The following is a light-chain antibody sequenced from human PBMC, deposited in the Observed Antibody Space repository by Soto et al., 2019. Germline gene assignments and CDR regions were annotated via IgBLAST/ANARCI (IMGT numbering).Light chain of an antibody. Sequence: QAVLTQPPSASGTPGQRVAISWSGSSSNIGSNTVNWYQQLPGTAPKLLIYSNNQRPSGVHDRFSDSKSGTSASLAISGLQSEDEADYFCEAWDDSLNGVVFGGWTKLTAL. CDR2: SNN. V-gene: IGLV1-44*01. CDR3: EAWDDSLNGVV. J-gene: IGLJ2*01. CDR1: SSNIGSNT.